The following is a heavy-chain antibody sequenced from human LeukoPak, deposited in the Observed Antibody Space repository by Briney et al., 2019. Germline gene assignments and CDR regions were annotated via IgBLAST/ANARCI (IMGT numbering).Heavy chain of an antibody. Sequence: PSETLSLTCAVYGGSFSGYYWSWIRQPPGKGLEWIGEINHSGSTNYNPSLKSRVTISVDTSKNQFSLKLSSVTAADTAVYYCARHVTGYYFDSWGQGTLVTVSS. CDR1: GGSFSGYY. CDR3: ARHVTGYYFDS. V-gene: IGHV4-34*01. D-gene: IGHD1-14*01. J-gene: IGHJ4*02. CDR2: INHSGST.